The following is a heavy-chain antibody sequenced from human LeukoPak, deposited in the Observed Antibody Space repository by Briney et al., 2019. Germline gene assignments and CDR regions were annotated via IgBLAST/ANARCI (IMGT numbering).Heavy chain of an antibody. CDR3: AKARSAVVEAATNY. Sequence: GGSLRLSCAASGLTFSDFAMNWVRQAPGKGLEWVTAISGNGGSTYYADSVKGRFSISRDNSKNTLFLQMNSPTAEDTGVYYCAKARSAVVEAATNYWGQGTRVTVSS. CDR1: GLTFSDFA. D-gene: IGHD2-15*01. CDR2: ISGNGGST. J-gene: IGHJ4*02. V-gene: IGHV3-23*01.